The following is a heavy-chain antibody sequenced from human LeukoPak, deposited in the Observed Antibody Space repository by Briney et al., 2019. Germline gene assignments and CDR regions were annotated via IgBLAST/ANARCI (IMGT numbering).Heavy chain of an antibody. CDR1: GYTFTSYA. J-gene: IGHJ4*02. D-gene: IGHD3-16*02. Sequence: ASVKVSCKASGYTFTSYAMHWVRQAPGQRLEWMGWINAGNGNTKYSQKFQGRVTITRDTSASTAYMELSSLRSEDTAVYYCARDHVAIMITFGGVIPDYWGQGTLVTVSS. CDR2: INAGNGNT. V-gene: IGHV1-3*01. CDR3: ARDHVAIMITFGGVIPDY.